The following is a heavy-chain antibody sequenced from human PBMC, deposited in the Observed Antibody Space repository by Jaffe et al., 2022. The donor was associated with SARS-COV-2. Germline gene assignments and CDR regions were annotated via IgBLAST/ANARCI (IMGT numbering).Heavy chain of an antibody. V-gene: IGHV3-33*01. CDR1: GFTFSSYG. CDR2: IWYDGSNK. D-gene: IGHD3-9*01. Sequence: QVQLVESGGGVVQPGRSLRLSCAASGFTFSSYGMHWVRQAPGKGLEWVAVIWYDGSNKYYADSVKGRFTISRDNSKNTLYLQMNSLRAEDTAVYYCARGGYYDILTGYFYYYYYGMDVWGQGTTVTVSS. CDR3: ARGGYYDILTGYFYYYYYGMDV. J-gene: IGHJ6*02.